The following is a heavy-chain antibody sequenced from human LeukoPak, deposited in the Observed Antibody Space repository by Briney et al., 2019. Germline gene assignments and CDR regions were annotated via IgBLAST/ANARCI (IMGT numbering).Heavy chain of an antibody. D-gene: IGHD3-3*01. Sequence: SETLSLTCTVSGGSISSYYWSWIRQPPGKGLEWIGYIYYSGSTNYNPSLKSRVTISVDTSKNQFSLKLSSVTAADTAVYYCARTGIFGVSYFVYWGQGTLVTVSS. CDR3: ARTGIFGVSYFVY. V-gene: IGHV4-59*01. CDR2: IYYSGST. J-gene: IGHJ4*02. CDR1: GGSISSYY.